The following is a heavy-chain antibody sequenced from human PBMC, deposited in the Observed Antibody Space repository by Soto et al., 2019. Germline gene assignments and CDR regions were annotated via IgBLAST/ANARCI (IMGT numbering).Heavy chain of an antibody. V-gene: IGHV1-69*12. CDR2: IMPVFRRP. CDR1: GGTFRTSA. Sequence: QVQLVQSGAEVKKPGSSVKVSCKASGGTFRTSAISWVRQAPGQGLEWVGGIMPVFRRPKYAQNFQDRVTITVDESTSTAYMELSSLRSDDTAVYYCARDKDRLQLGGNYYYILDVWGQGTAVTVSS. J-gene: IGHJ6*02. CDR3: ARDKDRLQLGGNYYYILDV. D-gene: IGHD1-1*01.